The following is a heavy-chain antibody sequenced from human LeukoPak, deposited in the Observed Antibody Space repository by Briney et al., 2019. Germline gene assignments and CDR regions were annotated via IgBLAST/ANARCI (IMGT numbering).Heavy chain of an antibody. J-gene: IGHJ6*02. V-gene: IGHV3-9*01. Sequence: GRSLRLSCAASGFTFDDYAMHWVRQAPGKGLEWVSGISWNSGSIGYADSVKGRFTISRDNAKNSLYLQMNSLRAEDTALYYCAKGNYGDSPYYYYYGMDVWGQGTTVTVSS. D-gene: IGHD4-17*01. CDR1: GFTFDDYA. CDR3: AKGNYGDSPYYYYYGMDV. CDR2: ISWNSGSI.